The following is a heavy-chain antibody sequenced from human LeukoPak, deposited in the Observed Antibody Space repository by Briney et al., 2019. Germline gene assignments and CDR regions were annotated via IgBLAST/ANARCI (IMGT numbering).Heavy chain of an antibody. V-gene: IGHV3-30*18. Sequence: GGSLRLSCAASGFPFSNPGMHWVRQAPGKGLEWVAVISYDGRNKYYADSVKGRFTISRDNSQNTLSLQMNSLRAEDTAVYYCVKDGDDSGWNYFDYWGQGTLVTVSS. CDR1: GFPFSNPG. CDR2: ISYDGRNK. CDR3: VKDGDDSGWNYFDY. J-gene: IGHJ4*02. D-gene: IGHD6-19*01.